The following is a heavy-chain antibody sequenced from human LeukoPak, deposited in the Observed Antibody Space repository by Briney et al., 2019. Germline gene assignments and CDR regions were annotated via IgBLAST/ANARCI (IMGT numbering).Heavy chain of an antibody. D-gene: IGHD3-3*01. V-gene: IGHV1-46*01. CDR3: ARDEFVDDFWGGYFKGIDY. J-gene: IGHJ4*02. Sequence: ASVKVSCKASGYTFTSYYMHWVRQAPGQGLEWMGIINPSGGSTSYAQKFQGRVTMTRDTSTSTVYMELSSLRSEDTAVYYCARDEFVDDFWGGYFKGIDYWGQGTLVTVSS. CDR1: GYTFTSYY. CDR2: INPSGGST.